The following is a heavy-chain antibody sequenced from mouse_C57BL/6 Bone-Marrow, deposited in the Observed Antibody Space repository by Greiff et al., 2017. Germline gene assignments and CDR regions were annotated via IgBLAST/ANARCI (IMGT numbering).Heavy chain of an antibody. CDR3: ARELIYYDYVAWFAY. V-gene: IGHV1-59*01. CDR1: GYTFTRYW. D-gene: IGHD2-4*01. CDR2: IDPSDSYT. Sequence: QVQLKQPGAELVRPGTSVKLSCQASGYTFTRYWLHWVKPRPGQGLECIGVIDPSDSYTNYNQKFKGKATLTVDTSSSTAYMQLSSLTSEDSAVYYCARELIYYDYVAWFAYWGQGTLVTVSA. J-gene: IGHJ3*01.